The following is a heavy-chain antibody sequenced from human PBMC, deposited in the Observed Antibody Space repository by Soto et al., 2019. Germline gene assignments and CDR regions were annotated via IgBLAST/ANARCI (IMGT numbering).Heavy chain of an antibody. V-gene: IGHV4-59*01. Sequence: SETLSLTCTVSGGSISGYYWSWIRQPPGKRLEWIGYIDYYGSTNYNPSLKSRVTISVDTSKKQFSLNLGSVTAADTAIYYCARYFGWPSCFDIWGQGTTVTVSS. CDR1: GGSISGYY. J-gene: IGHJ3*02. CDR3: ARYFGWPSCFDI. CDR2: IDYYGST. D-gene: IGHD3-9*01.